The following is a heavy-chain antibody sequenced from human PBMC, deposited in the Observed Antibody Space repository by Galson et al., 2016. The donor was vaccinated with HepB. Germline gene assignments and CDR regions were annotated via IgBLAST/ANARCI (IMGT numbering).Heavy chain of an antibody. CDR1: HFTFSNYA. V-gene: IGHV3-48*02. CDR2: INTGSNII. D-gene: IGHD2-15*01. Sequence: SLRLSCAASHFTFSNYAMNWVRQPPGKGLEWLSYINTGSNIIYYADSVKGRFTISRDNAKSSLYLQMNRLRDEDTAVYYCVRDGCSGESCYSPYYYYYGMDVWGLGTTVTVSS. J-gene: IGHJ6*02. CDR3: VRDGCSGESCYSPYYYYYGMDV.